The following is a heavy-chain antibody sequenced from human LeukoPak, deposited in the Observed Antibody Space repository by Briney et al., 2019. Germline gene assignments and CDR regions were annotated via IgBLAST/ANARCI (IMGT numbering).Heavy chain of an antibody. Sequence: SETLSLTCTVSGGSISSSSYYWGWIRQPPGKGLEWIGSIYYSGSTYYNPSLKSRVTISVDTSKNQFSLKLSSVTAADTAVYYCARQWSSYEGRWLRYNWFDPWGQGTLVTVSS. CDR3: ARQWSSYEGRWLRYNWFDP. CDR1: GGSISSSSYY. D-gene: IGHD5-24*01. J-gene: IGHJ5*02. V-gene: IGHV4-39*01. CDR2: IYYSGST.